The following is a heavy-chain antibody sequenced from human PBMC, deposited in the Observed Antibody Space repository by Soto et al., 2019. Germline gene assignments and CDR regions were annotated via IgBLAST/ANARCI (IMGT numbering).Heavy chain of an antibody. Sequence: QVQLVQSGAEVKKPGASVKVSCKASGYTFTDYYMHWVRQAPGQGLEWMGWINPNGGGTNYAQKFQGRVTMTRDTSISTADMELSRLRSDDTAVYYCARGASHYDSSGYLVSWFDPWGQGTLVTVSS. D-gene: IGHD3-22*01. CDR3: ARGASHYDSSGYLVSWFDP. CDR1: GYTFTDYY. CDR2: INPNGGGT. V-gene: IGHV1-2*02. J-gene: IGHJ5*02.